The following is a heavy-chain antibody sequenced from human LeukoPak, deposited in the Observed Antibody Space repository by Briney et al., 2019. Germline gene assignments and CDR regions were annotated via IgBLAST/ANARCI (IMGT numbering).Heavy chain of an antibody. Sequence: GGSLRLSCAASGFTFSSYGMHWVRQAPGKGLEWVAVISYDGSNKYYADSVKGRFTISRDNSKNTLYLQMNSLRAEDTAVYYCAKLTAGIVVVPAAISMDVWGKGTTVTVSS. CDR3: AKLTAGIVVVPAAISMDV. D-gene: IGHD2-2*02. V-gene: IGHV3-30*18. CDR2: ISYDGSNK. J-gene: IGHJ6*03. CDR1: GFTFSSYG.